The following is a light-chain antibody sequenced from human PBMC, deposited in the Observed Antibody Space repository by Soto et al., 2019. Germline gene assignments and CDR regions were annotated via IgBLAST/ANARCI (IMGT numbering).Light chain of an antibody. Sequence: DIQMTQSPSTLSETVGDRVTITCRASQSISSWLAWYQQKPGKAPKLLIYDASSLESGVPSRFSGSGSGTEFTLTISSLQPDDFGTYYCQQYNSYSLTFGGGTKVDIK. CDR2: DAS. CDR1: QSISSW. J-gene: IGKJ4*01. V-gene: IGKV1-5*01. CDR3: QQYNSYSLT.